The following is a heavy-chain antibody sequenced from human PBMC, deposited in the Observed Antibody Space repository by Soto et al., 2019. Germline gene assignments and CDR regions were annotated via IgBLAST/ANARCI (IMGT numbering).Heavy chain of an antibody. V-gene: IGHV1-18*01. Sequence: ASVKVSCKASGYTFTSYGISWVRQAPGQGLEWMGWFNAEDGKTNYAQKFQGRVTMTEDTSTDTAYMELSSLRSEDTAVYYCATVPIVVVPAANPPGWFDPWGQGTLVTVSS. CDR1: GYTFTSYG. CDR3: ATVPIVVVPAANPPGWFDP. D-gene: IGHD2-2*01. CDR2: FNAEDGKT. J-gene: IGHJ5*02.